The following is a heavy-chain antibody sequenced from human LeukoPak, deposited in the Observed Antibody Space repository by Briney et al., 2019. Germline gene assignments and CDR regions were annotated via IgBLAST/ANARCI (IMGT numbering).Heavy chain of an antibody. V-gene: IGHV4-30-4*01. CDR2: IYYSGST. J-gene: IGHJ4*02. CDR1: GGSISSGDYY. Sequence: SETLSLTCTVSGGSISSGDYYWSWIRQTPGKGLEWIGYIYYSGSTYYNPSLKSRVTLSVDTSKNQFSLKLSSVTAADTAVYYCALGGSSWSSPLSFFYYWGQGTLVTVSS. D-gene: IGHD6-13*01. CDR3: ALGGSSWSSPLSFFYY.